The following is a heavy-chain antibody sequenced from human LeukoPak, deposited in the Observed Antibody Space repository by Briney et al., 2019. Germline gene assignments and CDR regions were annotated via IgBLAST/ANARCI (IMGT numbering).Heavy chain of an antibody. D-gene: IGHD3-3*01. CDR2: IIPIFGTA. J-gene: IGHJ4*02. CDR1: GGTFSSYA. CDR3: ARAFIRSPHYDFWSGYYGWASDY. V-gene: IGHV1-69*05. Sequence: GASVKVSCKASGGTFSSYAISWVRQAPGQGLEWMGGIIPIFGTANYAQKFQGRVTITTDESTSTAYMELSSLRSEDTAVYYCARAFIRSPHYDFWSGYYGWASDYWGQGTLVTVSS.